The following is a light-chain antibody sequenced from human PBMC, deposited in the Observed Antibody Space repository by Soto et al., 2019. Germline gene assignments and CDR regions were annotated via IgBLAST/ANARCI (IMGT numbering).Light chain of an antibody. V-gene: IGKV1-39*01. CDR2: AAS. Sequence: DIQMTQSPSSLSASVGDSVTITCRASQSISNYLNWYQQKPGKAPKLLVYAASSLQSGVPSRFSGSGSGTDFTLTISRLQPEDFATYYCQQSYSTPCTFGPGTKVDIK. CDR3: QQSYSTPCT. CDR1: QSISNY. J-gene: IGKJ3*01.